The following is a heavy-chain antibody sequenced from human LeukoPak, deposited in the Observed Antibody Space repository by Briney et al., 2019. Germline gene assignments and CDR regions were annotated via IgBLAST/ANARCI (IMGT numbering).Heavy chain of an antibody. V-gene: IGHV3-64*04. CDR3: ARANWAGIEAPATDY. CDR1: GFTFSRYA. D-gene: IGHD2-15*01. CDR2: ISSNGGST. J-gene: IGHJ4*02. Sequence: GGSLRLSCSVSGFTFSRYAMHWVRQTPGKGLEHVSGISSNGGSTYYADSVKGRFTISRDNSKNTLYLQMNSLRGEDTAVYFCARANWAGIEAPATDYWGQGTLVTVSS.